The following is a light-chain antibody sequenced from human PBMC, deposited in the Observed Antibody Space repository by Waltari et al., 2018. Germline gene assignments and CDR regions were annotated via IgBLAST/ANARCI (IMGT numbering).Light chain of an antibody. CDR3: QTWGTGMV. CDR1: SGYSSHP. V-gene: IGLV4-69*01. J-gene: IGLJ2*01. Sequence: QLVLTQSPSASASLGASVKFTCTLSSGYSSHPIAWHQQQPGKGPRYLMKVNSDGSHGKWDGIPGRFSGSSSGAERYLTISSLQSEDEADYYCQTWGTGMVFGGGTKLTVL. CDR2: VNSDGSH.